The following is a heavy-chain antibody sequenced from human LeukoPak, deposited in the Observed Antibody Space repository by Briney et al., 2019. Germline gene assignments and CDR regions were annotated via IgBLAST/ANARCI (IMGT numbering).Heavy chain of an antibody. CDR1: GGSISSYY. D-gene: IGHD3-22*01. CDR2: IYASGST. J-gene: IGHJ4*02. CDR3: ARGVTYYYDSSGLDY. V-gene: IGHV4-4*07. Sequence: SETLSLTCTASGGSISSYYWSWIRQPPGKGLEWIGRIYASGSTNYNPSLKSRVTMSVDTSKNQFSLKLSSVTAADTAVYYCARGVTYYYDSSGLDYWGQGTLVTVSS.